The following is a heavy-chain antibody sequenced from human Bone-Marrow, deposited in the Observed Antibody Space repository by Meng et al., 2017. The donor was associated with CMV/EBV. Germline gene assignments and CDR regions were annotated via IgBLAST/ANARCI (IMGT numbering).Heavy chain of an antibody. CDR3: ATPGDCSSTSCYDYYYYYGMDV. J-gene: IGHJ6*02. CDR1: GGSISSSSYY. D-gene: IGHD2-2*01. Sequence: LETLSLTCTVSGGSISSSSYYWGWIRQPPGKGLEWIGSIYYSGSTYYNPSLKSRVTISVDTSKNQFSLKLSSVTAADTAVYYCATPGDCSSTSCYDYYYYYGMDVWGQGTTVTVSS. CDR2: IYYSGST. V-gene: IGHV4-39*07.